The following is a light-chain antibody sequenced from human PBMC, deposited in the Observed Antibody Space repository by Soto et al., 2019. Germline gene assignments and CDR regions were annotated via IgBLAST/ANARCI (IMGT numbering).Light chain of an antibody. CDR2: TDN. V-gene: IGLV1-44*01. CDR1: SSNIGSDT. Sequence: QSVLTQPPSASGTPGQRVTISCSGSSSNIGSDTVNWYQHLPGTPPKLLIYTDNQRPSGVPDRFSGSKSGTSASLAISGLQSEDEADYYCAAWDGSLNGYVFGTGTKVTVL. J-gene: IGLJ1*01. CDR3: AAWDGSLNGYV.